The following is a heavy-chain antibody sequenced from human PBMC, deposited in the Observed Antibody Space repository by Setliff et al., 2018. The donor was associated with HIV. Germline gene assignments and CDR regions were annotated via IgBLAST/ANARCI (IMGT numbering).Heavy chain of an antibody. V-gene: IGHV3-48*01. CDR1: GFTFSNYN. CDR2: ISSVSGSTI. J-gene: IGHJ4*02. Sequence: GGSLRLSCAASGFTFSNYNMNWVRQAPGKGLEWVSYISSVSGSTIYYADSVKGRFTISRDNAKNSMFLQMNSLRAEDTAVYYCARTNNNYYYDTSDYFAGYYFDSWGQGTLVTVSS. CDR3: ARTNNNYYYDTSDYFAGYYFDS. D-gene: IGHD3-22*01.